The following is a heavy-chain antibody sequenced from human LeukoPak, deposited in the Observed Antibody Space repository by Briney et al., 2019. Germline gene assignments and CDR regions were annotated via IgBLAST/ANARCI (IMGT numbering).Heavy chain of an antibody. Sequence: PSETLSLTCTVSGGSISSSSYYWGWIRQPPGKGLEWSGSIYYSGSTYYNPSLKSRVTISVDTSKNQFSLKLSSVTAADTAVYYCARLCSSTSCAYKRTFDIWGQGTMVTVSS. CDR2: IYYSGST. V-gene: IGHV4-39*01. CDR1: GGSISSSSYY. CDR3: ARLCSSTSCAYKRTFDI. J-gene: IGHJ3*02. D-gene: IGHD2-2*01.